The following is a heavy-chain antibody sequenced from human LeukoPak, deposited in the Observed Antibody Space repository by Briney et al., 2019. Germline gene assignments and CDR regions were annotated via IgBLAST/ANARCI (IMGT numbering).Heavy chain of an antibody. V-gene: IGHV1-8*01. CDR3: ARATRPPYYYYGMDV. J-gene: IGHJ6*02. Sequence: GASVTVSCKASGYTFTSYDINWVRQATGQGLEWMGWMNPNSGNTGYAQKFQGRVTMTRNTSISTAYMELSSLRSEDTAVYYCARATRPPYYYYGMDVWGQGTTVTVSS. CDR1: GYTFTSYD. CDR2: MNPNSGNT.